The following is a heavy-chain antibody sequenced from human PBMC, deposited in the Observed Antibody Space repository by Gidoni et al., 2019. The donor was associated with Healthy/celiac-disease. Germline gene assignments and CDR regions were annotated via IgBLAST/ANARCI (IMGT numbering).Heavy chain of an antibody. V-gene: IGHV3-9*01. CDR1: GFPFDVYA. Sequence: EVHLVESGGGLVQPGWSLRLSCAASGFPFDVYAVHWVRQAPGKGLEWVSGISWNSGSIGYADSVKGRFTISRDNAKNSLYLQMNSLRAEDTALYYCAKGCTVVTQWTDFDIWGQGTMVTVSS. D-gene: IGHD2-21*02. CDR3: AKGCTVVTQWTDFDI. J-gene: IGHJ3*02. CDR2: ISWNSGSI.